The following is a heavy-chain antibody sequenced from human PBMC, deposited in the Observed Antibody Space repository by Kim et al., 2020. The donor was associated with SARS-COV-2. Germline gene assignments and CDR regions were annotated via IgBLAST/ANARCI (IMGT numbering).Heavy chain of an antibody. CDR3: ARAIGRSVPIDY. V-gene: IGHV1-18*01. Sequence: YAQKLQGRVTMTTDTSTSTAYMELRSLRSDDTAVYYCARAIGRSVPIDYWGQGTLVTVSS. J-gene: IGHJ4*02. D-gene: IGHD3-10*01.